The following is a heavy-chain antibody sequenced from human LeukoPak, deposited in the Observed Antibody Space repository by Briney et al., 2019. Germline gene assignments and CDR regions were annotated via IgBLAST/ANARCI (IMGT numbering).Heavy chain of an antibody. V-gene: IGHV3-74*01. CDR1: GFTFSSYW. J-gene: IGHJ4*02. CDR2: IASDGSST. D-gene: IGHD4-23*01. CDR3: ARGRPHGNDY. Sequence: GGSLRLSCAASGFTFSSYWMNWVRHAPGKGLVWVSRIASDGSSTTYADSVKGRFSISRDNAKNTLYLQMNSLRVEDTAVYFCARGRPHGNDYWGQGTLVTVSS.